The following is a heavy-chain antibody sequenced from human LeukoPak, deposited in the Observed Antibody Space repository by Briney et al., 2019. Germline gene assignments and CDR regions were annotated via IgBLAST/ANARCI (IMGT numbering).Heavy chain of an antibody. V-gene: IGHV5-51*01. Sequence: GESLQISCKAYGYYFFSNYWIAWVRQMPGKGLEWMGILYPGDSESRYSPSFQGQVTISADKSICTAYLQWSSLQASDTAMYYCARASRDGYNQNCDYWGQGTRVTVSS. CDR3: ARASRDGYNQNCDY. CDR2: LYPGDSES. CDR1: GYYFFSNYW. J-gene: IGHJ4*02. D-gene: IGHD5-24*01.